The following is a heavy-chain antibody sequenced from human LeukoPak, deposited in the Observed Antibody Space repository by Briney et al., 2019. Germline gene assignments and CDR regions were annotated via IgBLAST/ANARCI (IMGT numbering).Heavy chain of an antibody. CDR2: ISYDGSNK. V-gene: IGHV3-30-3*01. D-gene: IGHD1-7*01. Sequence: GRSLRLSCAASGFTFSSYAMHWVRQAPGKGLEWVSVISYDGSNKYYADSVKGRFTISRDNSKNTLYLQMNSLRAEDTAVYYCASSVELGPIYGAFDIWGQGTMVTVSS. J-gene: IGHJ3*02. CDR1: GFTFSSYA. CDR3: ASSVELGPIYGAFDI.